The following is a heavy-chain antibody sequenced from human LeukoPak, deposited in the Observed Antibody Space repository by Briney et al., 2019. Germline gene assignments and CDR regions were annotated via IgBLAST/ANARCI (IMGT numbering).Heavy chain of an antibody. CDR2: IIPIFGTA. CDR3: ASNLGNYDSSGYYVY. CDR1: GGTFSSYA. Sequence: SVKVSCEASGGTFSSYAISWVRQAPGQGLEWMGRIIPIFGTANYAQKFQGRVTITTDESTSTAYMELSSLRSEDTAVYYCASNLGNYDSSGYYVYWGQGTLVTVSS. J-gene: IGHJ4*02. V-gene: IGHV1-69*05. D-gene: IGHD3-22*01.